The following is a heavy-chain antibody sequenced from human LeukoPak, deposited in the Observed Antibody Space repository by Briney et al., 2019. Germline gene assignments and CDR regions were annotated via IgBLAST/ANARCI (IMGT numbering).Heavy chain of an antibody. D-gene: IGHD1/OR15-1a*01. CDR2: ISAYNGNT. V-gene: IGHV1-18*01. CDR3: ARDGPVSGAKAVWGY. CDR1: GYTFTSYG. Sequence: GASVKVSCKASGYTFTSYGISWVRQAPGQGLEWMGWISAYNGNTNYAQKLQGRVTMTTDTSTSTACMELRSLRSDDTAVYYCARDGPVSGAKAVWGYWGQGTLVTVSS. J-gene: IGHJ4*02.